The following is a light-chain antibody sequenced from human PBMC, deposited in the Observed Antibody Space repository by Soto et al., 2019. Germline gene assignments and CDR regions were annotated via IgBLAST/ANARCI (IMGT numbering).Light chain of an antibody. J-gene: IGKJ4*01. Sequence: IHLTQSPSSLSASFGDRVTFTSRAIDDISIYLAWYQQKPGRAPQLLISAASTLQTGVPSRFSGSGSGTHFTLAISSLQPEDFATYYCQQFNSSPLTFGGGTKVDIK. CDR2: AAS. CDR3: QQFNSSPLT. CDR1: DDISIY. V-gene: IGKV1-9*01.